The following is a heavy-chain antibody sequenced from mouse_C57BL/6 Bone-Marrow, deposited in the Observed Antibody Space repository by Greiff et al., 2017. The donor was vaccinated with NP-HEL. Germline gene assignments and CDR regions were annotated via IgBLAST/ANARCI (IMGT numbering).Heavy chain of an antibody. J-gene: IGHJ1*03. CDR3: ARRDLLWLRWYFDV. D-gene: IGHD2-2*01. CDR1: GFTFSSYG. V-gene: IGHV5-6*02. Sequence: DVKLVESGGDLVKPGGSLKLSCAASGFTFSSYGMSWVRQTPDKRLEWVATISSGGSYTYYPDSVKGRFTISRDNAKNTLYLQMSSLKSEDTAMYYCARRDLLWLRWYFDVWGTGTTVTVSS. CDR2: ISSGGSYT.